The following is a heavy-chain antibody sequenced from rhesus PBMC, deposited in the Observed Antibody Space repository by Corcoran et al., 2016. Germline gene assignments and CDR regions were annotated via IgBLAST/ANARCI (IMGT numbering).Heavy chain of an antibody. V-gene: IGHV4-169*01. Sequence: QLQLQESGPGLVKPSETLSVTCAVSGGSISSSYWSWIRQAPGKGLEWIGYIYGSGSSTNYNPSLKSRVTLSVDTSKNQLSLKLSSVTTADTAVYYCARASGVLVLLARMGISYFDYWGQGVLVTVSS. CDR2: IYGSGSST. CDR1: GGSISSSY. CDR3: ARASGVLVLLARMGISYFDY. D-gene: IGHD2-2*01. J-gene: IGHJ4*01.